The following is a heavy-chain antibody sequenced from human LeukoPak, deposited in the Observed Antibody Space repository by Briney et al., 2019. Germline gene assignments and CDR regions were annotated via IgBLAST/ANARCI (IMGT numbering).Heavy chain of an antibody. CDR1: GFTVSREY. Sequence: GGSLRLSCAASGFTVSREYMSWVRQAPGKGLEWVSVIYSGGSTYYADSVKCRFTISRDNSKSTLYLQMNSLRAEDTAVDYCACYSSSWREFDYWGQGTLVTVSS. V-gene: IGHV3-66*01. CDR2: IYSGGST. CDR3: ACYSSSWREFDY. J-gene: IGHJ4*02. D-gene: IGHD6-13*01.